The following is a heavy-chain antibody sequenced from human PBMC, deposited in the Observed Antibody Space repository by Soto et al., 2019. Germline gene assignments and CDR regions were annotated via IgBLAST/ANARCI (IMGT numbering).Heavy chain of an antibody. CDR1: GGSFSGYY. V-gene: IGHV4-34*01. D-gene: IGHD2-2*01. CDR3: ARGIVVVPAAIGDYYYYMDV. CDR2: INHSGST. Sequence: NPSETLSLTCAVYGGSFSGYYWSWIRQPPGKGLEWIGEINHSGSTNYNPSLKSRVTISVDTSKNQFSLKLSSVTAADTAVYYCARGIVVVPAAIGDYYYYMDVWGKGTTVTVSS. J-gene: IGHJ6*03.